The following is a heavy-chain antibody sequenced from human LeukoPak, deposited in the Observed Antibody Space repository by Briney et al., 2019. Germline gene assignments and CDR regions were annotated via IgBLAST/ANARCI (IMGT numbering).Heavy chain of an antibody. J-gene: IGHJ4*02. CDR3: ARRENYYDSSGYYSHYFDY. Sequence: PGGSLRLSCAASGFTVSSNYMSWVRQAPGKGLEWVSVIYSGGSTYYADSVKGRFTISRDNSKNTLYLQMNILRAEDTAVYYCARRENYYDSSGYYSHYFDYWGQGTLVTVSS. CDR2: IYSGGST. CDR1: GFTVSSNY. D-gene: IGHD3-22*01. V-gene: IGHV3-66*01.